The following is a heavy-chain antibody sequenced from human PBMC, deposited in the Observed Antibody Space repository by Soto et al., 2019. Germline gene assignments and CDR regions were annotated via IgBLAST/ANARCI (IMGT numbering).Heavy chain of an antibody. CDR3: ARDTSRGEYDY. Sequence: ASVKVSCKASGYTFTSYAMHWVRQAPGQRLEWMGWINADNGNTKYSQKLQGRVTITTDTSTSTAYLELSSLRSDDTAVYFCARDTSRGEYDYWGQGTLVTVSS. J-gene: IGHJ4*02. CDR1: GYTFTSYA. D-gene: IGHD3-10*01. V-gene: IGHV1-3*01. CDR2: INADNGNT.